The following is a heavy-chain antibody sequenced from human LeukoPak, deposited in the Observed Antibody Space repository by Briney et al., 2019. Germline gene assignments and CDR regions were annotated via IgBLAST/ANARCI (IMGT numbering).Heavy chain of an antibody. J-gene: IGHJ4*02. Sequence: SETLSLTCTVSGGSISSSSYFWGWIRQPPGRGLEWIGSIYYSGSTYYNPSLKGRVTISVDTSKSQFSLKVSSVTAADTAVYYCARRPAAVDHWGQGTLVTVSS. D-gene: IGHD2-2*01. V-gene: IGHV4-39*07. CDR1: GGSISSSSYF. CDR2: IYYSGST. CDR3: ARRPAAVDH.